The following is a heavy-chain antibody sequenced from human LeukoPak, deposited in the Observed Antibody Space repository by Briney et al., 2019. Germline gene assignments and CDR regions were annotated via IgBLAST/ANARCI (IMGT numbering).Heavy chain of an antibody. CDR3: ARDGSGVWFDY. D-gene: IGHD3-10*01. CDR2: INAYNGDT. J-gene: IGHJ4*02. Sequence: ASVRVSCKASNYTFTSYGISWVRQAPGQGLEWMAWINAYNGDTNYAQKLQGRVTLTTDTSTSTAYMELRSLRSDDTAVYYCARDGSGVWFDYWGQGTLVTVSS. CDR1: NYTFTSYG. V-gene: IGHV1-18*01.